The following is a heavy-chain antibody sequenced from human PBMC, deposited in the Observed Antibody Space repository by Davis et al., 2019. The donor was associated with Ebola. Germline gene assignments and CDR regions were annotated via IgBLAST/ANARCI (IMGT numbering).Heavy chain of an antibody. CDR2: INPSGGGT. D-gene: IGHD2-2*02. V-gene: IGHV1-46*01. J-gene: IGHJ6*03. Sequence: AASVKVSCKASGYTFTSYYIHWVRQAPGQGLEWMGMINPSGGGTSYAQKFQDRVTMTRDTSTSTVYMELSSLRSEDTAVYYCAREVVVVPTAIQSYFYYYMDVWGKGTSVSVS. CDR3: AREVVVVPTAIQSYFYYYMDV. CDR1: GYTFTSYY.